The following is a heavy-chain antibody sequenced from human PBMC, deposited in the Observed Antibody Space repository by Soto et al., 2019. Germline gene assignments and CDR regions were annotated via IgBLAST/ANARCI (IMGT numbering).Heavy chain of an antibody. CDR1: GASMSDYY. V-gene: IGHV4-59*01. J-gene: IGHJ4*02. CDR3: ARSGHTFAGVV. D-gene: IGHD3-16*01. CDR2: LHYSGSA. Sequence: SETLSLTCTVSGASMSDYYGSWIRQSPGKGLEHIGYLHYSGSANYNPSLKSRVTISMDASKNQFSLNLNSVTAADTAIYYCARSGHTFAGVVWGQGIPVTVSS.